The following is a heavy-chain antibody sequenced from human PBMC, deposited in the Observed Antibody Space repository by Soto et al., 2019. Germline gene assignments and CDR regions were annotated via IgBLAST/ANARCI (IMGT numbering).Heavy chain of an antibody. CDR3: ARRPAAAGTWWFDP. CDR1: GDSISGYY. J-gene: IGHJ5*02. V-gene: IGHV4-59*08. Sequence: SETLSLTCTVSGDSISGYYWSWIRQPPGKGLEWIGYIYYSGSTNYNPSLKSRVTISVDTSKNQFSLKLSSVTAADTAVYYCARRPAAAGTWWFDPWGQGTLVTVSS. D-gene: IGHD6-13*01. CDR2: IYYSGST.